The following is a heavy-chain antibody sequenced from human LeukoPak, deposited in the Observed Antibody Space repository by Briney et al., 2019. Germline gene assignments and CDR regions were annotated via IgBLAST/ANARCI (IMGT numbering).Heavy chain of an antibody. V-gene: IGHV3-21*01. CDR3: ARGEQLVRAKVYFDY. CDR2: ISSSSSYI. J-gene: IGHJ4*02. D-gene: IGHD6-6*01. Sequence: AGGSLRLSCAASGFTFSSYSMNWVRQAPGKGLEWVSSISSSSSYIYYADSVKGRFTISRDNAKNSLYLQMNSLRAEDTAVYYCARGEQLVRAKVYFDYWGQGTLVTVSS. CDR1: GFTFSSYS.